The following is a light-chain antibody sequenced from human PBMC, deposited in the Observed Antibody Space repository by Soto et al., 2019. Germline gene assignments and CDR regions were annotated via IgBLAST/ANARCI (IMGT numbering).Light chain of an antibody. J-gene: IGKJ1*01. V-gene: IGKV3-15*01. Sequence: EVVMTXXPXTLSVSPGERATLSCRASQSVNANLAWYQQKPGQAPRLLFHGASNRATGIPARFSGSGFGTEFILTISSLQSEDFAVYYCQQYNTWLWTFGQGTKVEI. CDR3: QQYNTWLWT. CDR2: GAS. CDR1: QSVNAN.